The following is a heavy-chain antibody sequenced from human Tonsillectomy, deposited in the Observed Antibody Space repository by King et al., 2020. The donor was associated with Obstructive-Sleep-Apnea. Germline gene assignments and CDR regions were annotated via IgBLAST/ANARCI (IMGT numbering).Heavy chain of an antibody. V-gene: IGHV3-21*01. CDR1: GFTFSSYS. CDR2: ISSSNNYI. Sequence: VQLVESGGGLVKPGGSLRLSCAASGFTFSSYSMNWVRQAPGKGLEWVSSISSSNNYIYYADSVKGRFTISRDNAKNSLYLQMNSLRAEDTAVYYFARDLAQWLVLISFDFWGQGTMVTVSS. CDR3: ARDLAQWLVLISFDF. J-gene: IGHJ3*01. D-gene: IGHD6-19*01.